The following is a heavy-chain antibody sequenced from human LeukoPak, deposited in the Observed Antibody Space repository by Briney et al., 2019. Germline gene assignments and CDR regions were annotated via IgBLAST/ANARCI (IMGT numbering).Heavy chain of an antibody. D-gene: IGHD2-21*02. CDR1: GYTFIGYY. J-gene: IGHJ4*02. V-gene: IGHV1-2*02. CDR2: INPNSGAT. CDR3: ARSRVTTIPNFDY. Sequence: ASVKVSCKASGYTFIGYYIHWVRHAPGQGLEWMGWINPNSGATDYAQKFQGRVTMTRDTSISTTYMELSKLNSDDTAVYYCARSRVTTIPNFDYWGQGTLVTASS.